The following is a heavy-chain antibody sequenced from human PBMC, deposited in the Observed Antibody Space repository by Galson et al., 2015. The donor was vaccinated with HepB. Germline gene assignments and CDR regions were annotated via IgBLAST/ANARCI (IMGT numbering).Heavy chain of an antibody. V-gene: IGHV3-48*02. D-gene: IGHD2-2*01. CDR2: ISSSSSTI. CDR1: GFTFSSYS. Sequence: SLRLSCAASGFTFSSYSMNWVRQAPGKGLEWVSYISSSSSTIYYADSVKGRFTISRDNAKNSLYLQMNSLRDEDTAVYYCARGDGLPPVFSLFDYWGQGTLVTVSS. CDR3: ARGDGLPPVFSLFDY. J-gene: IGHJ4*02.